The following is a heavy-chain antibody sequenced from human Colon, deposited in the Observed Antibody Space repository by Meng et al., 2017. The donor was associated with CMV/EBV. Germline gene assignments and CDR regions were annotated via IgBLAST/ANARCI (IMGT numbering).Heavy chain of an antibody. CDR3: ARGRGTKLLFDY. D-gene: IGHD3-16*01. J-gene: IGHJ4*02. CDR1: GGSISTSNYY. CDR2: IYYGGKT. Sequence: QVQLQESGPGLVKPSETLSLTCPVSGGSISTSNYYWGWIRQPPGKGLEWIGSIYYGGKTYYNPSLESRVSISVDTSQNQFSLRLSSVTAADSAVYFCARGRGTKLLFDYWGQGTLVTVSS. V-gene: IGHV4-39*07.